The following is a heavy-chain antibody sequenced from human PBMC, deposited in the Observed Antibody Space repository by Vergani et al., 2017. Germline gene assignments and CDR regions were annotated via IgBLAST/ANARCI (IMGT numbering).Heavy chain of an antibody. CDR3: ARRSYDTTPYLQGGYDC. D-gene: IGHD3-22*01. CDR1: GFTFSACP. V-gene: IGHV3-23*01. J-gene: IGHJ4*02. Sequence: EVQLLQSGGGVIQPGWSVILSCAASGFTFSACPMTWVRQAPGKGLEWVSAISARYPSTYYADSVKGRFTISRDNSKNMLYLQTNSLRAEDTAVYYCARRSYDTTPYLQGGYDCWGQGSLVSVSS. CDR2: ISARYPST.